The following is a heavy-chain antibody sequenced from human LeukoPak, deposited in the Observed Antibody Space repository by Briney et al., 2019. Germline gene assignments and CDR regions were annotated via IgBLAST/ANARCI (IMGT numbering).Heavy chain of an antibody. V-gene: IGHV1-2*02. CDR1: GYTFTGYY. J-gene: IGHJ4*02. Sequence: GASVKVSCKASGYTFTGYYMHWVRQAPGQGLEWMGWINPNSGGTNYAQKFQGRVTMTRDTSISTAYMELSRLRSDDTAVYYCARYDYGDGIFFDYWGQGTPVTVSS. CDR3: ARYDYGDGIFFDY. D-gene: IGHD4-17*01. CDR2: INPNSGGT.